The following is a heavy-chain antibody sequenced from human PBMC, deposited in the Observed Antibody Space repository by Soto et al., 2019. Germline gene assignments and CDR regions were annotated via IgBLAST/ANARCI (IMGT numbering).Heavy chain of an antibody. Sequence: GASVKVSCKASGYTFTSYAISWVRQAPGQGREWMGWISAYTGNTNHARKLPVTVTMTTDTSTSRAYMELRRLRSDDTAVYYCARDHELEIAVAMNWGQGTLVTVSS. V-gene: IGHV1-18*01. CDR3: ARDHELEIAVAMN. D-gene: IGHD6-19*01. CDR1: GYTFTSYA. J-gene: IGHJ4*02. CDR2: ISAYTGNT.